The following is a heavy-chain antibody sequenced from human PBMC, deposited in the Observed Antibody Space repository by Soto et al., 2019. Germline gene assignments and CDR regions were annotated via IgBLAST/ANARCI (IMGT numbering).Heavy chain of an antibody. V-gene: IGHV1-69*13. CDR3: ARGVHLDSGGYYYFY. J-gene: IGHJ4*02. CDR1: GGTFSRYV. CDR2: IIPLFGTA. Sequence: RASVKVSCKASGGTFSRYVISWVRQAPGQGLEWMGGIIPLFGTANYAQRFQGRVRITADESTTTAYMELRGLRSEDTAVYYCARGVHLDSGGYYYFYWGQGTLVTVSS. D-gene: IGHD3-22*01.